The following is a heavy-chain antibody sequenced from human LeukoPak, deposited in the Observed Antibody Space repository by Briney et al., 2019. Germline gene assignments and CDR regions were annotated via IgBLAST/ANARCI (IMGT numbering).Heavy chain of an antibody. J-gene: IGHJ6*02. CDR1: GGSVSSNY. D-gene: IGHD1-26*01. Sequence: SETLSLTCTVSGGSVSSNYWSWIRQPAGKGLEWIGRIYFSGTTYYNPSLKSRVTMSVDTSRNQFSLKLSSVTAADTAVYYCARGAPPDYGMDVWGQGTTVTVSS. V-gene: IGHV4-4*07. CDR3: ARGAPPDYGMDV. CDR2: IYFSGTT.